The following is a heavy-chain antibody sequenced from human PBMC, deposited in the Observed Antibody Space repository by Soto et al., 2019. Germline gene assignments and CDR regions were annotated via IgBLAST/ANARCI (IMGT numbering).Heavy chain of an antibody. Sequence: QVQLVQSGAEVKKPGASVKVSCKTSGYTFSSYGINWVRQAPGGGLEWMGWISPYNGNKNYAQKLQGRVTMTTDTSTSTAYMELRSLRSDDTAVYYCARVGQLGGTTQYDPWGQGTLVTVSS. J-gene: IGHJ5*02. CDR3: ARVGQLGGTTQYDP. V-gene: IGHV1-18*01. CDR1: GYTFSSYG. CDR2: ISPYNGNK. D-gene: IGHD1-1*01.